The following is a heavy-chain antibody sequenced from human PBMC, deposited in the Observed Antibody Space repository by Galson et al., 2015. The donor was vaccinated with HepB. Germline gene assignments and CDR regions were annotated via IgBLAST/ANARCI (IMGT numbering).Heavy chain of an antibody. CDR1: GGTFSSYT. V-gene: IGHV1-69*02. D-gene: IGHD4-23*01. CDR2: IIPILGIA. J-gene: IGHJ4*02. Sequence: SVKVSCKASGGTFSSYTISWVRQAPGQGLEWMGRIIPILGIANYAQKFQGRVTITADKSTSTAYMELSSLRSEDTAVYYCAGAGGPTTVVTPSFDYWGQGTLVTVSS. CDR3: AGAGGPTTVVTPSFDY.